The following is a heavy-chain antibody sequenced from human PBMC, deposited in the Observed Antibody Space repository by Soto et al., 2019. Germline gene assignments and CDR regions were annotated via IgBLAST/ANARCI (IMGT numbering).Heavy chain of an antibody. J-gene: IGHJ4*02. CDR3: AKGAYGSGSYDC. CDR1: GFTFSNYA. V-gene: IGHV3-23*01. D-gene: IGHD3-10*01. CDR2: ISGSGGTT. Sequence: GGSLRLSCAASGFTFSNYAMTWVRQGPGKGLEWVSGISGSGGTTSYADSVKGRFTISRDNSKNTLYLQMNSLGAEDTAIYYCAKGAYGSGSYDCWGQGTLVTVSS.